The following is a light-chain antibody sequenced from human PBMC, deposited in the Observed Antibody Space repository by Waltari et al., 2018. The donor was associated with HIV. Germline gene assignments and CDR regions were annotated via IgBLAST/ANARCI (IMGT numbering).Light chain of an antibody. Sequence: DIVMTQSPATLSVSPGERTTLSCRASQSVSNNLAGYQQKPGQAPRLLIYGASTRATCIPARFSCSGSGTEFTLTISSLQSEDFAVYYCQQYNKWPSLTFGGGTKVEIK. V-gene: IGKV3-15*01. J-gene: IGKJ4*01. CDR2: GAS. CDR3: QQYNKWPSLT. CDR1: QSVSNN.